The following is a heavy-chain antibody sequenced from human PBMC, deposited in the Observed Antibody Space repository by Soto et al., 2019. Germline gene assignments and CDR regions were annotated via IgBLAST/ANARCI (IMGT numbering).Heavy chain of an antibody. D-gene: IGHD3-3*01. Sequence: GVLRLSFATYGLTFSSHEMNWVRQAPGKGLEWVSYISTTGSTKYCADSVKGRFTISRDNAKNPLYLQMNSLRAEDTAVYYCAGEAILENNFDHWGQGTLVTVYS. CDR3: AGEAILENNFDH. CDR1: GLTFSSHE. CDR2: ISTTGSTK. J-gene: IGHJ4*02. V-gene: IGHV3-48*03.